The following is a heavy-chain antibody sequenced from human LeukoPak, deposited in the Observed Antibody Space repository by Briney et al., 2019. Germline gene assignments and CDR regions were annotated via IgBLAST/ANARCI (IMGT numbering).Heavy chain of an antibody. J-gene: IGHJ4*02. CDR3: ARDWGSIIVTSDY. Sequence: ASVKVSCKATGYTFTSYGIRWVRQAPGQGLEWMGWISANSDNTNYAQKLQGRVTMTTDTSTSTAYMELRSLRSHATALYFCARDWGSIIVTSDYWGQGTLVT. D-gene: IGHD3-22*01. CDR1: GYTFTSYG. CDR2: ISANSDNT. V-gene: IGHV1-18*01.